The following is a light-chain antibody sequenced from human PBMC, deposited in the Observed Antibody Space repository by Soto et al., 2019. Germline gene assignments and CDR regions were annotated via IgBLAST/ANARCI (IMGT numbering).Light chain of an antibody. CDR1: QSVSSNY. CDR3: QHGYSTPLT. J-gene: IGKJ4*01. Sequence: ERVMTQSPATLSVSPGERSTLSCRSSQSVSSNYLGWYQQKPGQAPRLLIYGASSRATGIPDRFSGSGSGTDFTLTISSLQPEDFATYFCQHGYSTPLTFGGGTKVDIK. CDR2: GAS. V-gene: IGKV3D-7*01.